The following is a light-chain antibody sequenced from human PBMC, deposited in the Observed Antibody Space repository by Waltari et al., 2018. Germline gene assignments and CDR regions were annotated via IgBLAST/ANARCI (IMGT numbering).Light chain of an antibody. V-gene: IGKV1-39*01. CDR2: AAS. CDR3: QQSYSTLIT. Sequence: SLSASVGDRVTITCRASQSISSYLNWYQQKPGKAPKLLIYAASSLQSGVPSRFSGSGSGTDFTLTISSLQPEDFATYYCQQSYSTLITFGQGTRLEIK. CDR1: QSISSY. J-gene: IGKJ5*01.